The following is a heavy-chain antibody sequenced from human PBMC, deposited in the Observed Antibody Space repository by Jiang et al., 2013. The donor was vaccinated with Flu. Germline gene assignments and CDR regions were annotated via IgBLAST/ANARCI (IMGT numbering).Heavy chain of an antibody. CDR3: ASDSFDQNPPAILSHRTDYGGNGAGGY. CDR1: GYSFTSYW. J-gene: IGHJ4*02. Sequence: CKGSGYSFTSYWISWVRQMPGKGLEWMGRIDPSDSYTNYSPSFQGHVTISADKSISTAYLQWSSLKASDTAMYYCASDSFDQNPPAILSHRTDYGGNGAGGYWGQGTLVTVSS. V-gene: IGHV5-10-1*01. D-gene: IGHD4-23*01. CDR2: IDPSDSYT.